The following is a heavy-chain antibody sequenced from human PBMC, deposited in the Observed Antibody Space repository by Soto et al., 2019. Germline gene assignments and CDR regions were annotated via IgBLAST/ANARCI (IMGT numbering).Heavy chain of an antibody. J-gene: IGHJ6*03. Sequence: ASVKVSCKASGGTFSSYAINWVRQATGQGLEWMGWMNPNSGNTGYAQKFQGRVTMTRNTSISTAYMELSSLRSEDTAVYYCARATVTTYYYYYYMDVWGKGTTVTVSS. D-gene: IGHD4-17*01. CDR2: MNPNSGNT. CDR3: ARATVTTYYYYYYMDV. CDR1: GGTFSSYA. V-gene: IGHV1-8*02.